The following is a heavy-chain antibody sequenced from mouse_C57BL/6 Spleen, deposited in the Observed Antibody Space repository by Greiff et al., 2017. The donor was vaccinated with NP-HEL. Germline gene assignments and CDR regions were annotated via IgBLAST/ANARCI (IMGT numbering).Heavy chain of an antibody. Sequence: QVQLQQSGAELVKPGASVKLSCKASGYTFTSYWMQWVKQRPGQGLEWIGEIDPSDSYTNYNQKFKGKATLTVDTSSSTAYMQLSSLTSEDSAVYYCARGVATRYFDVWGTGTTVTVSS. CDR2: IDPSDSYT. J-gene: IGHJ1*03. V-gene: IGHV1-50*01. D-gene: IGHD1-1*01. CDR1: GYTFTSYW. CDR3: ARGVATRYFDV.